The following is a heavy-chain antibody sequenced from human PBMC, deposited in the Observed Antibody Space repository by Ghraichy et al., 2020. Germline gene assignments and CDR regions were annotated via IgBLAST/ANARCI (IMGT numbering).Heavy chain of an antibody. J-gene: IGHJ4*02. CDR3: GRLMMKSPSRPFAY. CDR1: GGSISSGSYY. CDR2: IYYTGST. V-gene: IGHV4-61*01. D-gene: IGHD2-8*01. Sequence: SETLSLTCTVSGGSISSGSYYWNWIRQPPGKGLEWIGFIYYTGSTTYNPSLKRRVTVSLDTSKNQFSPRLTSCTGADTAVYFCGRLMMKSPSRPFAYWGQGTLVTGSS.